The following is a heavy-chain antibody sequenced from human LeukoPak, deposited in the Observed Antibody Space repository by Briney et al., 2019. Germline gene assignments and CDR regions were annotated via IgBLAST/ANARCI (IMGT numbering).Heavy chain of an antibody. CDR2: IYPGDSDT. J-gene: IGHJ3*02. V-gene: IGHV5-51*01. CDR1: GYSFSSYW. Sequence: GGAPKISCKGSGYSFSSYWIGLGPQMPGERLGCMGIIYPGDSDTRYRPSFQGQVTISADKSISTAYLQWSSLKASDTAMYYCARLRYYYDSSGYEDAFDIWGQGTMVTVSS. D-gene: IGHD3-22*01. CDR3: ARLRYYYDSSGYEDAFDI.